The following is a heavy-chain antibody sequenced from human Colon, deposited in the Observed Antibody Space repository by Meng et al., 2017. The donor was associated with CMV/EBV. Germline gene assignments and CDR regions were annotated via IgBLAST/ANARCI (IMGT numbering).Heavy chain of an antibody. J-gene: IGHJ5*02. V-gene: IGHV3-48*04. Sequence: GESLKISCAASGFTFSTYGMNWVRQAPGKGLEWLSYISAGSTTKYYADSVKGRFTISRDNAKNSLYLQMNSLRAEDTAVYYCARGGDGSGSYYRGYWFDPWGQGTLVTVSS. CDR1: GFTFSTYG. CDR2: ISAGSTTK. CDR3: ARGGDGSGSYYRGYWFDP. D-gene: IGHD3-10*01.